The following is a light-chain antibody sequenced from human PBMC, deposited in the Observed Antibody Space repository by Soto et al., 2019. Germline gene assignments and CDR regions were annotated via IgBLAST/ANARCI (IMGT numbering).Light chain of an antibody. CDR3: ATWDASLPGEV. Sequence: QSVSTQSPSVSGAPGQKVTISCSGSSSDIGNIYLSCYQHLPGTTPKLLIYYKNKLPAWILDRFSGSKSGTSGTLDITGLQTGDEGDYYCATWDASLPGEVFGGGTKLTVL. CDR2: YKN. CDR1: SSDIGNIY. V-gene: IGLV1-51*01. J-gene: IGLJ2*01.